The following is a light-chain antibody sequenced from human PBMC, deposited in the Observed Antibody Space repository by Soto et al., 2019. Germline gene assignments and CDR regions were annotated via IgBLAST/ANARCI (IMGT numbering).Light chain of an antibody. V-gene: IGKV1-5*01. CDR2: DAS. J-gene: IGKJ4*01. CDR1: QSISSW. CDR3: QQYNSYLLT. Sequence: QMTPSPFPPASIVRGRVTITFRASQSISSWLAWYQQKPGKAPKLLIYDASSLESGVPSRFSGSGSGTEFTLTISSLQPDDFATYYCQQYNSYLLTFGGGTKWIS.